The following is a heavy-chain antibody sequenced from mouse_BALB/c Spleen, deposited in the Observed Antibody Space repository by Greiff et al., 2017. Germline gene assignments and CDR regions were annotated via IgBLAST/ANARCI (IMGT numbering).Heavy chain of an antibody. CDR3: ARWGNYRYDVPYFDY. D-gene: IGHD2-14*01. J-gene: IGHJ2*01. CDR1: GFNIKDTY. V-gene: IGHV14-3*02. CDR2: IDPANGNT. Sequence: VQLQQSGAELVKPGASVKLSCTASGFNIKDTYMHWVKQRPEQGLEWIGRIDPANGNTKYDPKFQGKATITADTSSNTAYLQLSSLTSEDTAVYYCARWGNYRYDVPYFDYWGQGTTLTVSS.